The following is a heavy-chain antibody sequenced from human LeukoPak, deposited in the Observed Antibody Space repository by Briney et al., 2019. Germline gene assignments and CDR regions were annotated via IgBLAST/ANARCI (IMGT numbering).Heavy chain of an antibody. Sequence: SETLSFTCTVSGDSITSGSYYWSWIRQPPGKGLEWIGYIYYSGSTNYNPSLKSRVTISVDTSKNQFSLKLSSVTAADTAVYYCAVGRGDAFEIWGQRTKVTVSS. CDR2: IYYSGST. D-gene: IGHD2-15*01. J-gene: IGHJ3*02. CDR1: GDSITSGSYY. V-gene: IGHV4-61*01. CDR3: AVGRGDAFEI.